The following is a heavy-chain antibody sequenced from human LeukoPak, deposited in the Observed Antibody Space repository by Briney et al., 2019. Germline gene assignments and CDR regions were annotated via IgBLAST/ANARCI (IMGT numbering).Heavy chain of an antibody. Sequence: GGSLRLSCAASGFTFSSYEMNWVRQAPGKGLEWVSYISSSGSTIYYADSVKGRFTISRDNAKNSLYLQMNSLRAEDTAVYYCAGVSYYGSGSYSPNWFDPWGQGTLVTVSS. V-gene: IGHV3-48*03. J-gene: IGHJ5*02. CDR3: AGVSYYGSGSYSPNWFDP. CDR1: GFTFSSYE. D-gene: IGHD3-10*01. CDR2: ISSSGSTI.